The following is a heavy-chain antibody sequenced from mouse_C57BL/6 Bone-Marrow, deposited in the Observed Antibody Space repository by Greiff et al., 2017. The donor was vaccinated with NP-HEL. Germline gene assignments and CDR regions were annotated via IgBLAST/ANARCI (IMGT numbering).Heavy chain of an antibody. Sequence: QVQLKESGAELVKPGASVKISCKASGYAFSSYWMNWVKQRPGKGLEWIGQIYPGDGDTNYNGKFKGKATLTADKSSSTAYMQLSSLTSEDSAVYFCARSNDYDNYAMDYWGQGTSVTVSS. CDR1: GYAFSSYW. D-gene: IGHD2-4*01. CDR3: ARSNDYDNYAMDY. V-gene: IGHV1-80*01. J-gene: IGHJ4*01. CDR2: IYPGDGDT.